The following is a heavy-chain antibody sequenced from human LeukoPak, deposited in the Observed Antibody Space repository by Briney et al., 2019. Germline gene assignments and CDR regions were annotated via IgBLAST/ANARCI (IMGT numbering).Heavy chain of an antibody. D-gene: IGHD3-10*01. Sequence: SETLSLTCTVSGGSISSTSYYWGWIRQPPGKGLEWIGSIYYTGSTYYNPSLKSRVTLSVDTSKNQFSLNLSSVTAADTAVYYCARDSEDAFDIWGQGTMVTVSS. CDR2: IYYTGST. CDR3: ARDSEDAFDI. V-gene: IGHV4-39*07. CDR1: GGSISSTSYY. J-gene: IGHJ3*02.